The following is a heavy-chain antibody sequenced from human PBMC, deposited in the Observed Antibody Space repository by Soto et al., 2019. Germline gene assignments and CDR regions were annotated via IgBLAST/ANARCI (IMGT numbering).Heavy chain of an antibody. CDR2: ISYDGSNK. V-gene: IGHV3-30*18. D-gene: IGHD3-10*01. J-gene: IGHJ6*02. CDR3: AKDGSELWLGELLEGMDV. CDR1: GFTFSSYG. Sequence: QPGGSLRLSCAASGFTFSSYGMHWVRQAPGKGLEWVAVISYDGSNKYYADSVKGRFTISRDNSKNTLYLQMNSLRAEDTAVYYCAKDGSELWLGELLEGMDVSGQGTTVTVSS.